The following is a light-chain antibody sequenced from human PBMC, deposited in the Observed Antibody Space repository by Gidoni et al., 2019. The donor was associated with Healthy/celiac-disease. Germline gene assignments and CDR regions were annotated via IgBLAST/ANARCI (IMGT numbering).Light chain of an antibody. CDR1: SSDVGGYNY. V-gene: IGLV2-14*01. CDR3: SSYTGSSTLD. Sequence: SALSLSATVSGAPGQPITVSCTGTSSDVGGYNYVSWYQQHPGKAPKLMIYEVSNRPSGVSNHFSGSKSGNTASLTISGLQAEDEADYYCSSYTGSSTLDFGGGTKLTVL. J-gene: IGLJ2*01. CDR2: EVS.